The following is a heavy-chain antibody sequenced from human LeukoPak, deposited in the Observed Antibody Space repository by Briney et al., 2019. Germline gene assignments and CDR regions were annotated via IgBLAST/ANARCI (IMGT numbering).Heavy chain of an antibody. D-gene: IGHD3-22*01. CDR1: GFTFSRYV. V-gene: IGHV3-64D*08. Sequence: GGSLRLSCSASGFTFSRYVMHWVRQAPGKGLEYVSGISSNGGSTYYADSVKGRVTISRDNAKNTLYLQLDSLRAEDTAVYYCVKDLRFPHYYESPGDDFDHWGQGTLVTVSS. CDR2: ISSNGGST. J-gene: IGHJ4*02. CDR3: VKDLRFPHYYESPGDDFDH.